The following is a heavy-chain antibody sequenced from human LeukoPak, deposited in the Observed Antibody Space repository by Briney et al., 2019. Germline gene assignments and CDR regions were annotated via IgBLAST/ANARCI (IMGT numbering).Heavy chain of an antibody. CDR3: AREGYYDSSGYPFVAFDI. V-gene: IGHV3-30*04. CDR2: ISYDGSNK. D-gene: IGHD3-22*01. J-gene: IGHJ3*02. CDR1: GFTFSSYA. Sequence: GGSLRLSCAASGFTFSSYAMHWVRQAPGKGLEWVAVISYDGSNKYYADSVKGRFTISRDNSKNTLYLQMNSLRAEDTAVYYCAREGYYDSSGYPFVAFDIWGQGTMVTVSS.